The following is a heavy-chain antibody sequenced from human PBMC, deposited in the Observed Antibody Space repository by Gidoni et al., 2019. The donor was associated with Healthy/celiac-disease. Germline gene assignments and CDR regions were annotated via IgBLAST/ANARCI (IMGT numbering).Heavy chain of an antibody. J-gene: IGHJ5*02. CDR3: ARAPSGYCSSTSCSMGWFDA. CDR1: GGTFSSYA. D-gene: IGHD2-2*01. V-gene: IGHV1-69*06. Sequence: QVQLVQSGAEVKKPGSSVKVSCKASGGTFSSYAISWVRQAPGQGLEWMGGIIPIFGTANYAQKFQGRVTITADKSTSTAYMELSSLRSEDTAVYYCARAPSGYCSSTSCSMGWFDAWGQGTLVTVSS. CDR2: IIPIFGTA.